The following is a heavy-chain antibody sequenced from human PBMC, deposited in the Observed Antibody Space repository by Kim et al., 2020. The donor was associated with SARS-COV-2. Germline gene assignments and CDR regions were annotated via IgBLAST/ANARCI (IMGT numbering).Heavy chain of an antibody. D-gene: IGHD3-3*01. J-gene: IGHJ4*02. CDR3: ARNRESGDFDY. CDR2: ISSSSNYM. V-gene: IGHV3-21*06. CDR1: GFTFSNYG. Sequence: GGSLRLSCATSGFTFSNYGMNWVHQAPGKGLEWVSFISSSSNYMYYADSVKGRFTISRDNAKNSLYLQLNSLRAEDTAVYYCARNRESGDFDYWGQGTLV.